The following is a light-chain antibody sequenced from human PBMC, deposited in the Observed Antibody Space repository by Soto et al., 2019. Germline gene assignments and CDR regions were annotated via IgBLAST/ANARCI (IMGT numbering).Light chain of an antibody. Sequence: QSVLTQPPSASGTPGQRVTISCSGSTSNIGSNYVYWYQQLPGTAPKLLIDMNNQRPSGVPDRFSGSKSGTSASLAISGLRSEDEADYYCAAWDDSLSGRVFGGGTQLTVL. CDR1: TSNIGSNY. J-gene: IGLJ2*01. V-gene: IGLV1-47*01. CDR2: MNN. CDR3: AAWDDSLSGRV.